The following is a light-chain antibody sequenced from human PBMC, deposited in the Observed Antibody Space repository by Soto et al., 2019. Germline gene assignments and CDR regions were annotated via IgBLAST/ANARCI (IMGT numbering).Light chain of an antibody. CDR3: QSYDRSIVV. CDR2: EDN. V-gene: IGLV6-57*04. CDR1: SGSIASNY. J-gene: IGLJ2*01. Sequence: NFMLTQPHSVSESPGKTVTISCTRSSGSIASNYVQWYQQRPGSAPTTVIYEDNQRPSGVPDRFSGSIDSSSNSASLTISGLKTEDEADYYCQSYDRSIVVFGGGTKVTVL.